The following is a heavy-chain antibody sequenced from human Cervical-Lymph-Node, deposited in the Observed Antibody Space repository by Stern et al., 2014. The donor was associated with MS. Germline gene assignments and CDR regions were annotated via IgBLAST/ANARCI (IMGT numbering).Heavy chain of an antibody. CDR3: AGGNNHYYGMDV. Sequence: QVQLMQSGGGLVKPGGSLRLSCVASGFIFTDYNMNWIRQAPGKGLEWVSYISRCVSTIFLADSLKGRFPISRDNAENSLYLQMNSLRVEDTAVYYCAGGNNHYYGMDVWGQGTTVTVSS. D-gene: IGHD4-23*01. J-gene: IGHJ6*02. CDR2: ISRCVSTI. V-gene: IGHV3-11*01. CDR1: GFIFTDYN.